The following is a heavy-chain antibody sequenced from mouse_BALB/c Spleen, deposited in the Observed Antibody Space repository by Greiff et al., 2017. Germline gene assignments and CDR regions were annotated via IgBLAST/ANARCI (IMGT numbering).Heavy chain of an antibody. D-gene: IGHD2-1*01. J-gene: IGHJ3*01. CDR3: NANGTPFAY. CDR2: IDPENGDT. V-gene: IGHV14-4*02. Sequence: EVQLQQSGAELVRSGASVKLSCTASGFNIKDYYMHWVKQRPEQGLEWIGWIDPENGDTEYAPKFQGKATMTADTSSNTAYLQLSSLTSEDTAVYYCNANGTPFAYWGQGTLVTVSA. CDR1: GFNIKDYY.